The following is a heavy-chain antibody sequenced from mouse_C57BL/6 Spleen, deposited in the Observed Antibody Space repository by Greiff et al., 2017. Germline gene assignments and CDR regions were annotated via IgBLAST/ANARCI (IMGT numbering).Heavy chain of an antibody. CDR1: GFNIKNTY. CDR2: IDPANGNT. V-gene: IGHV14-3*01. CDR3: ASYGLYGNSYAMDY. Sequence: VQLKESVAELVRPGASVKLSCTASGFNIKNTYMHWVKQRPEQGLEWIGRIDPANGNTKYAPKFPGKATITADTSSNTAYLQLSSLTSEDTAIYYCASYGLYGNSYAMDYWGQGTSVTVSS. J-gene: IGHJ4*01. D-gene: IGHD2-1*01.